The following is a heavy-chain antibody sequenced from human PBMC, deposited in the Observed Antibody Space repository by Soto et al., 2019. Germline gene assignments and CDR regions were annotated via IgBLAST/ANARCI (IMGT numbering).Heavy chain of an antibody. V-gene: IGHV3-33*01. CDR3: ARDGGQDGATFGD. CDR1: GFTFSSYG. CDR2: IWYDGSNK. Sequence: VQLVESGGGVVQPGRFLRLACAASGFTFSSYGMHWVRQAPGKGLEWVAVIWYDGSNKYYADSVKCRFTISKDNSKNTLYRQMNSLRAEDTAVDYGARDGGQDGATFGDWGQGALVAFSS. D-gene: IGHD3-16*01. J-gene: IGHJ4*02.